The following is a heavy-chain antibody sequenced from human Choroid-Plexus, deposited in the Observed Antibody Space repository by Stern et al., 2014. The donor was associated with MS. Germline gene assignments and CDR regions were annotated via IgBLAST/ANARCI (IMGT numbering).Heavy chain of an antibody. V-gene: IGHV1-2*02. CDR3: ARDQRGITIFGVVTDYYYLGMDV. J-gene: IGHJ6*02. D-gene: IGHD3-3*01. CDR1: GYIFTGYY. Sequence: QLVQSGAEVKKPGASVKVSCKTSGYIFTGYYIHWVRQAPGQGLEWMAWINPHTGGTQYAKKFQGRVTMSRDTSSSTAYVELSSLTSDDTAVYYCARDQRGITIFGVVTDYYYLGMDVWGQGTTVTVSS. CDR2: INPHTGGT.